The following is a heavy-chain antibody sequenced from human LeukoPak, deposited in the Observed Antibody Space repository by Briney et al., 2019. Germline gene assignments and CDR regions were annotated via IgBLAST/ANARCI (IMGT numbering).Heavy chain of an antibody. J-gene: IGHJ4*02. D-gene: IGHD7-27*01. CDR1: GGTFSSYA. CDR2: IIPILGIA. CDR3: ARDRLGIGKDY. V-gene: IGHV1-69*04. Sequence: ASVKVSCKASGGTFSSYAISWVRQAPGQGLEWMGRIIPILGIANYAQKFQGRVTITADKSTSTAYMEPSSLRSEDTAVYYCARDRLGIGKDYWGQGTLVTVSS.